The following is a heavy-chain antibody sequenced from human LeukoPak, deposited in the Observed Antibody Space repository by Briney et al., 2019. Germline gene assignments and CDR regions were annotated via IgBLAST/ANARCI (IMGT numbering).Heavy chain of an antibody. J-gene: IGHJ4*02. CDR2: IYYSGST. Sequence: SETLSLTCTVSGGSISSYYWSWIRQPPGKGLEWIGYIYYSGSTNYNPSLKSRVTISVDTSKNQFSLKLSSVTAADTAVYYCARTREEYSSGWYYFDYWGQGTLVTVSS. CDR3: ARTREEYSSGWYYFDY. V-gene: IGHV4-59*01. D-gene: IGHD6-19*01. CDR1: GGSISSYY.